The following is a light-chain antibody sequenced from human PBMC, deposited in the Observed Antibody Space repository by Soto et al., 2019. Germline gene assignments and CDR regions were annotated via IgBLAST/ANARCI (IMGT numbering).Light chain of an antibody. J-gene: IGKJ5*01. V-gene: IGKV3-11*01. Sequence: EIVLTQSASTLSLSPGDRATLSCRASQSVSSYLAWYQQKPGQAPRLLVYDASNRATGIPARFSGSGSGTDFTLTINSLEPEDSAVYYGQQRSNWPSITFGQGTRLEIK. CDR3: QQRSNWPSIT. CDR2: DAS. CDR1: QSVSSY.